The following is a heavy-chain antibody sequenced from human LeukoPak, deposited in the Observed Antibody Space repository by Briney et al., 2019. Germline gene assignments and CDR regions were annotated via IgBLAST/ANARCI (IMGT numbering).Heavy chain of an antibody. CDR1: GGPMRSYGDH. CDR2: IYDCGNT. J-gene: IGHJ1*01. Sequence: KASEALSLTCSVSGGPMRSYGDHWRWSRKYPGKGLEWIGYIYDCGNTYYNPSLMSQVTMSLDASKTQVSLRLASVAAAGTAVYDCAMPRTGNTARPEYGRHWGQGTLVTVSS. V-gene: IGHV4-31*01. CDR3: AMPRTGNTARPEYGRH. D-gene: IGHD1-14*01.